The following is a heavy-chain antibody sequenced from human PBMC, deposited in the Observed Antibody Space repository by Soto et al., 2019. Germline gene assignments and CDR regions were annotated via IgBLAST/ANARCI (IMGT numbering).Heavy chain of an antibody. D-gene: IGHD2-15*01. CDR2: ISSSSSTI. V-gene: IGHV3-48*04. CDR3: ARDLMLPDNYYYYGMDV. J-gene: IGHJ6*02. Sequence: GGSLRLSCAASGFTFSSYSMNWVRQAPGKGLEWVSYISSSSSTIYYADSVKGRFTISRDNAKNSLYLQMNSLRAEDTAVYYCARDLMLPDNYYYYGMDVWGQGTTVTVSS. CDR1: GFTFSSYS.